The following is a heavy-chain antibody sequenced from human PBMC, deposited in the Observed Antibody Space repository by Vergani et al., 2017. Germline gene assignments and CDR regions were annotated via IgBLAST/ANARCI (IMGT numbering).Heavy chain of an antibody. J-gene: IGHJ6*02. CDR1: GYTFTGYY. V-gene: IGHV1-18*04. D-gene: IGHD3-10*01. Sequence: QVQLVQSGAEVKKPGASVKVSCKASGYTFTGYYMHWVRQAPGQGLEWMGWISAYNGNTNYAQKLQGRVTMTTDTSTSTAYMELRSLRSDDTAVYYCARVRRGFYYGSGSYSYYGMDVWGQGTTVTVSS. CDR2: ISAYNGNT. CDR3: ARVRRGFYYGSGSYSYYGMDV.